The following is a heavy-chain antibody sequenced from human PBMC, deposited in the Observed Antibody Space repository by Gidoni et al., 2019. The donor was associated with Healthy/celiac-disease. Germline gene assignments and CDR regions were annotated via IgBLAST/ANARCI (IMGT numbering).Heavy chain of an antibody. CDR2: IYYSGST. J-gene: IGHJ4*02. D-gene: IGHD3-22*01. CDR1: GGSISSGGYY. Sequence: QVQLQESGPGLVKPSQTLSLTCTVSGGSISSGGYYWSWIRQHPGKGLEWIGYIYYSGSTYYNPSLKSRVTISVDTSKNQFSLKLSSVTAADTAVYYCATTGGSSGYHRGGFDYWGQGTLVTVSS. CDR3: ATTGGSSGYHRGGFDY. V-gene: IGHV4-31*03.